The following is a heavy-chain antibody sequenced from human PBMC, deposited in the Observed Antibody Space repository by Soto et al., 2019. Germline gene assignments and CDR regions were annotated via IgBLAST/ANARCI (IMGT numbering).Heavy chain of an antibody. D-gene: IGHD2-2*01. CDR1: GFTFSSYA. CDR2: ISFDGSNK. V-gene: IGHV3-30-3*01. CDR3: ARDSSFLAIVVVPAAIDY. J-gene: IGHJ4*02. Sequence: PGGSLRLSCAASGFTFSSYAMHWVRQAPGKWLEWVAVISFDGSNKYYADSVKGRFTISRDNSKNTLYLQMNSLRADDTAVSYCARDSSFLAIVVVPAAIDYWGQGXLVTVSS.